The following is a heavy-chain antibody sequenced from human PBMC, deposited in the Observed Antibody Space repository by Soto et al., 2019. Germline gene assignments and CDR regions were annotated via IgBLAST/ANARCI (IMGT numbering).Heavy chain of an antibody. CDR1: GYTFTSYG. V-gene: IGHV1-18*01. CDR2: ISAYNGNT. Sequence: QVQLVQSGAEVKKPGASVKVSCKASGYTFTSYGISWVRQAPGQGLEWMGWISAYNGNTNYAQKLQGRVTMTTDTATSTAYMELRSMTSDDSAVYCCARARMYQLPHTWGQGTLVTVSS. J-gene: IGHJ5*02. CDR3: ARARMYQLPHT. D-gene: IGHD2-2*01.